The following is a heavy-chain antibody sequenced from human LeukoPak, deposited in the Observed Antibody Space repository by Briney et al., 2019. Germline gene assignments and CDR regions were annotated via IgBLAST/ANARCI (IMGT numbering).Heavy chain of an antibody. CDR3: ARVEGDCSSTSCFSGYFDY. V-gene: IGHV3-74*01. Sequence: PGGSLRLSCAASGFTFEDYGMSWVRQAPGKGLVWVSRINSDGSSTSYADSVKGRFTIARDNAKNTLYLQMSSLRAEDTAVYYCARVEGDCSSTSCFSGYFDYWGQGTLVTVSS. D-gene: IGHD2-2*01. CDR1: GFTFEDYG. CDR2: INSDGSST. J-gene: IGHJ4*02.